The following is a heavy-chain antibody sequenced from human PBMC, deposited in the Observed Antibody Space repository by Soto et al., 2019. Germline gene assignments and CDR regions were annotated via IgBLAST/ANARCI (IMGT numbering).Heavy chain of an antibody. D-gene: IGHD1-1*01. CDR3: ARVPGTNYYYGMDV. Sequence: QVQLVQSGAEVKKPGSTVKVSCKASGGTFNSYAFSWERQAPGQGLEWVGGIIPMFGTVNYAQKFQGRVTITADKSTSTAYMELSSLRSDDTAVYYCARVPGTNYYYGMDVWGQGTTVTV. CDR1: GGTFNSYA. J-gene: IGHJ6*02. CDR2: IIPMFGTV. V-gene: IGHV1-69*06.